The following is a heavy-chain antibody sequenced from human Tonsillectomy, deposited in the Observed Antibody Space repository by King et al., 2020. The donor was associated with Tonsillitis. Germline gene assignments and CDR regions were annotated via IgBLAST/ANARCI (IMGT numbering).Heavy chain of an antibody. J-gene: IGHJ4*02. CDR2: IIPIFGTA. V-gene: IGHV1-69*12. CDR1: GGTFSSYA. Sequence: QLVQSGAEVKKPGSSVKVSCKASGGTFSSYAISWVRQAPGQGLEWMGGIIPIFGTANYAQKFQGRVTITADASTSTAYMELSSLRSADTAVYYCARTRGSIQLWSYYFDYWGQGTLVTVSS. D-gene: IGHD5-18*01. CDR3: ARTRGSIQLWSYYFDY.